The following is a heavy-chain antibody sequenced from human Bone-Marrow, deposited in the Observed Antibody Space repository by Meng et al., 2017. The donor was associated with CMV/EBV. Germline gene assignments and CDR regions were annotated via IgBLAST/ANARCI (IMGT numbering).Heavy chain of an antibody. CDR1: GFTFSSYW. J-gene: IGHJ4*02. CDR2: INSDGSST. Sequence: GESLKISCAASGFTFSSYWMQWVRQGPGKGLVWVSRINSDGSSTSYADSVKGRFTISRDNAKNSLDLQMNSLRAEDTAVYYCARDLYCSSISCYTGDYFDYWGRGTLVTVSS. CDR3: ARDLYCSSISCYTGDYFDY. V-gene: IGHV3-74*01. D-gene: IGHD2-2*01.